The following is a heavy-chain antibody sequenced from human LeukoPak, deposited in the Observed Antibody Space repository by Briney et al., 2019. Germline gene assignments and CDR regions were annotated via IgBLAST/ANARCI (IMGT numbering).Heavy chain of an antibody. J-gene: IGHJ2*01. CDR3: ARDIRYYDILTGYYTNWYFDL. V-gene: IGHV3-48*04. Sequence: GGSLRLSCAASGFTFNSYSMNWVRQAPGKGLEWVSYISSSGSTIYYADSVKGRFTISRDNAKNSLYLQMNSLRAEDTAVYYCARDIRYYDILTGYYTNWYFDLWGRGTLVTVSS. CDR2: ISSSGSTI. CDR1: GFTFNSYS. D-gene: IGHD3-9*01.